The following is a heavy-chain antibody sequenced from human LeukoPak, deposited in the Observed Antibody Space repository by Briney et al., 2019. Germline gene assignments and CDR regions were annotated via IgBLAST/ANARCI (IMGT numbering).Heavy chain of an antibody. J-gene: IGHJ4*02. V-gene: IGHV3-9*01. CDR2: ISWNSGSI. D-gene: IGHD2-15*01. CDR3: AEDMEPVGSAGLDY. Sequence: GGSLRLSCAASGFTFDDYATRWVRQAPGKGLEWVSGISWNSGSIGYADSVKGRFTISRDNAKNSLYLQMNSLRAEDTALYYCAEDMEPVGSAGLDYWGQGTLVTVSS. CDR1: GFTFDDYA.